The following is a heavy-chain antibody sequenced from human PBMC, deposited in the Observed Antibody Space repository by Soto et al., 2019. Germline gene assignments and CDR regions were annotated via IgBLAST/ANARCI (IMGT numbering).Heavy chain of an antibody. V-gene: IGHV1-18*04. J-gene: IGHJ4*02. CDR3: GRYDTILGTNEVDN. D-gene: IGHD3-3*01. CDR1: GYNFTNYA. Sequence: VKVSCKASGYNFTNYAVTWVRQAPGQGLQWMGWISVHSGNTYYTQSLRGRLTMTKDTSTTTAYMELRSLTSDDTAVYYCGRYDTILGTNEVDNWGQGTLVTVSS. CDR2: ISVHSGNT.